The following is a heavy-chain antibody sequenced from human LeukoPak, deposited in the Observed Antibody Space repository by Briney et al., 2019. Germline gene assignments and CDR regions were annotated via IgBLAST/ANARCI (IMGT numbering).Heavy chain of an antibody. CDR2: INHSGST. D-gene: IGHD3-3*01. Sequence: PSETLSLTCAVYGGSFSGYYWSWIRQPPGKGLEWIGEINHSGSTNYNPSLKSRVTISVDTSKNQFSLKLSSVTAADTAVYYCARGPRIVFWNGYRTTRYYYMDVWGKGTTVTVSS. CDR3: ARGPRIVFWNGYRTTRYYYMDV. J-gene: IGHJ6*03. V-gene: IGHV4-34*01. CDR1: GGSFSGYY.